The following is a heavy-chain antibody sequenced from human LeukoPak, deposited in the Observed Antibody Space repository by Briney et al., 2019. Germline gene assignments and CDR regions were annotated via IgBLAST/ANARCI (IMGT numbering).Heavy chain of an antibody. Sequence: GGSLRLSRAASGFTFDDYAMHWVRQAPGKGLEWVSGISWNSGSIGYADSVKGRFTISRDNAKNSLYLQMNSLRAEDTALYYCAKGHIVVVTAIYSDAFDIWGQGTMVTVSS. D-gene: IGHD2-21*02. J-gene: IGHJ3*02. V-gene: IGHV3-9*01. CDR1: GFTFDDYA. CDR3: AKGHIVVVTAIYSDAFDI. CDR2: ISWNSGSI.